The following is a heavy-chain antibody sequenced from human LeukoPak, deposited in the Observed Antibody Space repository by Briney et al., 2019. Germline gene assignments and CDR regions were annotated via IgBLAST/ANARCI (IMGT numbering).Heavy chain of an antibody. CDR2: INPNSGGT. Sequence: GASVKVSCKASGYTFTGYYMHWVRQAPGQGLEWMGRINPNSGGTNYAQKFQGRVTMTRDTSISTAYMELSRLRSDDTAVYYCARDKLGYCSSTSCSPLLVSYYGMDVWGQGTTVTVSS. D-gene: IGHD2-2*01. CDR3: ARDKLGYCSSTSCSPLLVSYYGMDV. J-gene: IGHJ6*02. CDR1: GYTFTGYY. V-gene: IGHV1-2*06.